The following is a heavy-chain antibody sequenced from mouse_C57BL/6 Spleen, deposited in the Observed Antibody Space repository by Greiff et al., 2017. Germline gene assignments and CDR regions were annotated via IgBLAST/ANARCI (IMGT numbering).Heavy chain of an antibody. Sequence: VQLQESGPGLVKPSQSLFLTCSITGFPITSGYYWIWIRQSPGKPLEWMGYITHSGETFYNPSLQSPISITRETSKNQFFLQLNSVTTEDTAMYYCAGADSSGYTFAYWGQGTLVTVSA. CDR1: GFPITSGYY. J-gene: IGHJ3*01. D-gene: IGHD3-2*02. CDR3: AGADSSGYTFAY. V-gene: IGHV12-3*01. CDR2: ITHSGET.